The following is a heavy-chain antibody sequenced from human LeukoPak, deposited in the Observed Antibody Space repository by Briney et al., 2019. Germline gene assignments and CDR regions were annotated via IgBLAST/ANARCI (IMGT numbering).Heavy chain of an antibody. V-gene: IGHV3-7*01. J-gene: IGHJ4*02. CDR2: IKQDGTDK. CDR1: GFTFSHYW. Sequence: GGSLRLSCAASGFTFSHYWMSWVRQAPGKGLEWVANIKQDGTDKYYVDSVKGRFTVSRDNAKNSLYLQLNSLRAEDTAVYYCARYSYRHTERLNDYWGQGTLVTVSS. D-gene: IGHD5-18*01. CDR3: ARYSYRHTERLNDY.